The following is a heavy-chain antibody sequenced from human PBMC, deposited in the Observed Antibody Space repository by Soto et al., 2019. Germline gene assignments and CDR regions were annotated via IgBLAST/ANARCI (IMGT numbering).Heavy chain of an antibody. D-gene: IGHD2-15*01. Sequence: QVQLVQSGAEVKKPGASVKVSCKASGYTFTSYGISWVRQAPGQGLEWMGWISAYNGNTNYAQKLQGRVTITPATSTSTTYVEHRSVRSDDNAVYYCSSDPGGHLLLLDAFDIWGQGTMVNVSS. V-gene: IGHV1-18*01. CDR3: SSDPGGHLLLLDAFDI. CDR1: GYTFTSYG. CDR2: ISAYNGNT. J-gene: IGHJ3*02.